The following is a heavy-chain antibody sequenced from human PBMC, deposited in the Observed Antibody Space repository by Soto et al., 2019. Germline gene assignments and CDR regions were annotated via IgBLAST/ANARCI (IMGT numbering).Heavy chain of an antibody. Sequence: SVKVSCKASGGTFSTSSFVWVRQGPGQGLEWMGGIIPIFTRTNFAQKFQGRVTFSADESTRTTYMELRSPTSEDTAIYYCARDVVRSTAGDSWGQGXLVTVYS. D-gene: IGHD2-15*01. CDR1: GGTFSTSS. J-gene: IGHJ4*02. CDR3: ARDVVRSTAGDS. CDR2: IIPIFTRT. V-gene: IGHV1-69*13.